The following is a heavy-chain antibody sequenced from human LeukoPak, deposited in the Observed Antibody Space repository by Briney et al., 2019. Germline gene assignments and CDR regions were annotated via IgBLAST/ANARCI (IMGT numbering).Heavy chain of an antibody. V-gene: IGHV4-39*07. CDR3: ARLDGGQLGHCSSTSCNGAFDI. D-gene: IGHD2-2*01. J-gene: IGHJ3*02. CDR2: IHYTGST. Sequence: SETLSLTCTVSGDSISSGPYFWGWIRQPPGKGLEWLGNIHYTGSTYYKSSLRSRVTMSVDTSKNQFSLMLRPVTAADTAMYYCARLDGGQLGHCSSTSCNGAFDIWGQGAMVTVSS. CDR1: GDSISSGPYF.